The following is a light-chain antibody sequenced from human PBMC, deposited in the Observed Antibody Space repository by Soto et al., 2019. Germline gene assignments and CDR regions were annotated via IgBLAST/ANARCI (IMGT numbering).Light chain of an antibody. CDR1: QSISSW. CDR2: KAS. Sequence: IQMTQSPSTLSASVGDRVTITCRASQSISSWLAWYQQKPGKAPKLLIYKASSLEGGVPSRFSGSGSGTEFTLTISSLQPDDLATYYCQQYNSYPWTFGQGTKVEIK. J-gene: IGKJ1*01. CDR3: QQYNSYPWT. V-gene: IGKV1-5*03.